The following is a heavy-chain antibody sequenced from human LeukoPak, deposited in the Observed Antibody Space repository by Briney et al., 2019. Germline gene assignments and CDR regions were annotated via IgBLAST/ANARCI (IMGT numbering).Heavy chain of an antibody. V-gene: IGHV3-73*01. CDR2: IRSKPNSYAT. D-gene: IGHD2-2*01. Sequence: GGSLRLSCAVSGFTFSGSAIHWVRQASGKGLEWVGRIRSKPNSYATAYAASVKGRFTISRDDSKNPAYLQMNSLKTEDTAVYYCTRQVGVPAASMDFWGKGTTVTVSS. CDR1: GFTFSGSA. CDR3: TRQVGVPAASMDF. J-gene: IGHJ6*04.